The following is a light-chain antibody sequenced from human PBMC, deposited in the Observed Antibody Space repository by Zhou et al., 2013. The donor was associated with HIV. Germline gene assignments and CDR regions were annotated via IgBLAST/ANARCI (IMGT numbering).Light chain of an antibody. CDR1: QSISSS. V-gene: IGKV1-39*01. CDR2: AAS. CDR3: QQSYSTPFT. J-gene: IGKJ3*01. Sequence: DIQMTQSPSSLSASVGDRVTITCRASQSISSSLNWYQQKPGKAPKLLIYAASSLQSGVPSRFSGSASGTDFTLTISSLQPEDFATYYCQQSYSTPFTFGPGTKV.